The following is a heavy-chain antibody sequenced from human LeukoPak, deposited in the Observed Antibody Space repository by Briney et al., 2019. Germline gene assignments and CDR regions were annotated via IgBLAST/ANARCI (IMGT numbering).Heavy chain of an antibody. D-gene: IGHD4-17*01. V-gene: IGHV3-30*18. CDR1: GFTLSSYG. CDR2: ISYDGSNK. J-gene: IGHJ6*02. Sequence: PGGSLILSCAASGFTLSSYGMHWARQAPGKGLEWVAVISYDGSNKYYADSVKGRFTISRDNSKNTLYLQMDSLRAEDTAVYYCAKVGMTTVTTYYYYGMDVWGQGTTVTVSS. CDR3: AKVGMTTVTTYYYYGMDV.